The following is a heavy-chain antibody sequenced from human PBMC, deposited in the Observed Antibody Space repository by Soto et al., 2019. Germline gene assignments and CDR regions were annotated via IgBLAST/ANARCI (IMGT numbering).Heavy chain of an antibody. CDR1: VLDFWDYD. CDR2: IGTIGDT. Sequence: PGWSLKLSCAASVLDFWDYDMHWLRDDTGKRLEWVSAIGTIGDTYYRDSVKGRFTISREDAKYSLYLQMNSLTAGDTAVYYCPREIREAVGRGHHYYGIDVWGQGTTVTVSS. V-gene: IGHV3-13*04. D-gene: IGHD6-13*01. CDR3: PREIREAVGRGHHYYGIDV. J-gene: IGHJ6*02.